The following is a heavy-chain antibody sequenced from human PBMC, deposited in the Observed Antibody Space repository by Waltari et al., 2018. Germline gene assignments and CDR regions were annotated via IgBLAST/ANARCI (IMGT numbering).Heavy chain of an antibody. J-gene: IGHJ5*02. Sequence: QLQLQESGPGLVKPSETLSLTCTVSGGSISSSSYYWGWIRQPPGKGLEWIGSIYYSGSTYYNPAIKSRVTIEVDTTKNQFSRKLSSVTAADTAVDYCARDVPVAGSGWFDPWGQGTLVTVSS. V-gene: IGHV4-39*07. CDR2: IYYSGST. CDR3: ARDVPVAGSGWFDP. CDR1: GGSISSSSYY. D-gene: IGHD6-19*01.